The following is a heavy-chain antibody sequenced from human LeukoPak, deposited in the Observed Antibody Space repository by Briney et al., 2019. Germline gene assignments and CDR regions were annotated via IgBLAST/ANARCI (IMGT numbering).Heavy chain of an antibody. V-gene: IGHV3-23*01. CDR1: GVTFSIYA. D-gene: IGHD6-19*01. J-gene: IGHJ4*02. Sequence: QPGGSLRLSCAASGVTFSIYALSWVRQAPGKGLEWVSAISSSGGNTYYAASVKGRFTISRDDSKNTLYLQMNSLRAEDTAVYYCVKGKEQWLEWGQGTLVTVSS. CDR2: ISSSGGNT. CDR3: VKGKEQWLE.